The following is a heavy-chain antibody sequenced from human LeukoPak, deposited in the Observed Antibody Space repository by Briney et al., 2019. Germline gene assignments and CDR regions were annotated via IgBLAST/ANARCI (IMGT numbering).Heavy chain of an antibody. CDR3: ARDFPYGDSALDY. Sequence: GGSLRLSCAASGFTFSNSDMNWVHQAPGKGLEWVSGVSWNGSRTHYADSVKGRFIISRDNSKNTLYLQMNSLRAEDTAVYYCARDFPYGDSALDYWGQGTLVTVSS. CDR1: GFTFSNSD. CDR2: VSWNGSRT. D-gene: IGHD4-17*01. V-gene: IGHV3-35*01. J-gene: IGHJ4*02.